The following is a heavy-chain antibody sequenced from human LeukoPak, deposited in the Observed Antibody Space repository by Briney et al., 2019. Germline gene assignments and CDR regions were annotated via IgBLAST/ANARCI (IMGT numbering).Heavy chain of an antibody. CDR2: ISAYNGNT. V-gene: IGHV1-18*03. D-gene: IGHD1-26*01. CDR1: GYTFTSYG. J-gene: IGHJ4*02. CDR3: ARSGATTLHFDY. Sequence: ASVNVSCKASGYTFTSYGISWVRQAPGQGLEWMGWISAYNGNTNYAQKLQGRVTMTTDTSTSTAYMELRSLRAEDMAVYYCARSGATTLHFDYWGQGTLVTVSS.